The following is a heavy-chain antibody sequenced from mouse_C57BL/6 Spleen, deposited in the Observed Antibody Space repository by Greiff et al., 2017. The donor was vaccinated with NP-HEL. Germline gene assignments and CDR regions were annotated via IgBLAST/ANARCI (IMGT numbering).Heavy chain of an antibody. J-gene: IGHJ2*01. CDR1: GYTFTSYT. D-gene: IGHD1-1*01. CDR3: ARSLITTVVDY. Sequence: VKLMESGAELARPGASVKMSCKASGYTFTSYTMHWVKQRPGQGLEWIGYINPSSGYTKYNQKFKDKATLTADKSSSTAYMQLSSLTSEDSAVYYCARSLITTVVDYWGQGTTLTVSS. V-gene: IGHV1-4*01. CDR2: INPSSGYT.